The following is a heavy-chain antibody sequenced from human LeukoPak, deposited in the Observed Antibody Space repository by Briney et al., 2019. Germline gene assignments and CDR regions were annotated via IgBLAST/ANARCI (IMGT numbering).Heavy chain of an antibody. CDR3: ARDHLWFGELLSSFDP. Sequence: GASVKVSCKASGYTFTSYGISWVRQAPGQGLEWMGWISAYNGNTNYAQKLQGRVTMTTDTSTSTAYMELRSLRSDDTAVYYCARDHLWFGELLSSFDPRGQGTLVTVSS. D-gene: IGHD3-10*01. CDR2: ISAYNGNT. CDR1: GYTFTSYG. J-gene: IGHJ5*02. V-gene: IGHV1-18*01.